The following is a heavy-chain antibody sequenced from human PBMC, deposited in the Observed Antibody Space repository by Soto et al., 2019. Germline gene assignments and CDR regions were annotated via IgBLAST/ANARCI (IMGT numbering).Heavy chain of an antibody. CDR2: IYSSGST. CDR1: GVSINSGTYY. Sequence: SETLSLTCSVSGVSINSGTYYWNWIRLHPGKGLEWIGYIYSSGSTSYNPSLQTRLTISFDASKNQFSLNLNAVTAADTAVYYCARESWYGCRWHGFDFWGQGTMVTVSS. J-gene: IGHJ3*01. V-gene: IGHV4-31*02. D-gene: IGHD5-18*01. CDR3: ARESWYGCRWHGFDF.